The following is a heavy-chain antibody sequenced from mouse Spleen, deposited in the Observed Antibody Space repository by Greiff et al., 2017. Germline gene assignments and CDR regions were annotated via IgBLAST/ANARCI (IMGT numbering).Heavy chain of an antibody. CDR3: ARNYHYDGSLFAY. CDR2: IWSGGST. V-gene: IGHV2-4-1*01. J-gene: IGHJ3*01. D-gene: IGHD1-1*01. CDR1: GFSLTSYG. Sequence: VQLQESGPGLVPPSQSLSITCTVSGFSLTSYGVHWVRQSPGKGLEWLGVIWSGGSTDYNAAFISRLSISKDNSKSQVFFKMNSLQADDTAIYYCARNYHYDGSLFAYWGQGTLVTVSA.